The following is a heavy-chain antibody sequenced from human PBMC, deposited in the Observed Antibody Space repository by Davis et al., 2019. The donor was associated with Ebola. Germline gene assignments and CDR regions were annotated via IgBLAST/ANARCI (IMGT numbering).Heavy chain of an antibody. J-gene: IGHJ6*03. Sequence: GESLKISCVASGFTVSGNDMSWVRQAPGKGLEWVSVIYRGGDTYYADSVKGRFTISRDNSKNTLYLQMNSLTAEDTAVYYCAKHQDFDFWRGIYIDVWGKGTTVTVSS. CDR1: GFTVSGND. V-gene: IGHV3-53*01. CDR2: IYRGGDT. CDR3: AKHQDFDFWRGIYIDV. D-gene: IGHD3-3*01.